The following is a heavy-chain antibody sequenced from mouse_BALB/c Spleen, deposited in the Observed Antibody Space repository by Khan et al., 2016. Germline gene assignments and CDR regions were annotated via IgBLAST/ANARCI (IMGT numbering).Heavy chain of an antibody. J-gene: IGHJ3*01. D-gene: IGHD2-1*01. Sequence: EVQLQESGPGLVKPSQSLSLTCSVTGYSFTSGYYWYWIRQSPGNILEWMGNISYDGSNNYNPSLKNRITITRDTSKNPFFLKLNSVTTEDTATYYCATYGNYEGFAYWGQGTLVTVSA. CDR2: ISYDGSN. CDR3: ATYGNYEGFAY. V-gene: IGHV3-6*02. CDR1: GYSFTSGYY.